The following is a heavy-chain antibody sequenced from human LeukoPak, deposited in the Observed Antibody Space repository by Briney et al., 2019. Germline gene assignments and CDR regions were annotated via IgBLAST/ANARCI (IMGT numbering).Heavy chain of an antibody. J-gene: IGHJ4*02. Sequence: SLRLSWAAXGXXISXXTMHWVRQAPGKGLEWVAVISYDGSNKYYADSVKGRFTISRDNSKNTLYLQMNSLRAEDTAVYYCARTLEMATITFDYWGQGTLVTVSS. D-gene: IGHD5-24*01. V-gene: IGHV3-30-3*01. CDR3: ARTLEMATITFDY. CDR2: ISYDGSNK. CDR1: GXXISXXT.